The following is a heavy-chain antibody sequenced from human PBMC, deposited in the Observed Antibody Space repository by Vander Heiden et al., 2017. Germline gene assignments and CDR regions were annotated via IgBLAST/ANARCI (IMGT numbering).Heavy chain of an antibody. V-gene: IGHV4-39*01. CDR3: ARWVGELFYFDY. Sequence: QLQLQESGPGLVKPSETLSLTCTVSGGSISSSSYYWGWIRQPPGKGLEWIGSIYYSGSTYYNPALKSRVTISVDTSKNQFSLKLSSVTAADTAVYYCARWVGELFYFDYWGQGTLVTVSS. J-gene: IGHJ4*02. D-gene: IGHD3-10*01. CDR2: IYYSGST. CDR1: GGSISSSSYY.